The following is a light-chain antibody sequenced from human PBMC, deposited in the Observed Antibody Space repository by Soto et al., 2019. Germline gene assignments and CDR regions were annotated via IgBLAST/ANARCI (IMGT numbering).Light chain of an antibody. CDR2: WAS. J-gene: IGKJ2*01. CDR3: QQYESTPPT. V-gene: IGKV4-1*01. CDR1: QSVLYSSNNKNY. Sequence: DIVMTQSPDSLAVSLGERATINCKSSQSVLYSSNNKNYLAWYQQRPGQPPKLLIYWASTRESGVPDRFSGSGSGTDFTLTITSLQAEDVAGYDCQQYESTPPTFGQGTKGEIK.